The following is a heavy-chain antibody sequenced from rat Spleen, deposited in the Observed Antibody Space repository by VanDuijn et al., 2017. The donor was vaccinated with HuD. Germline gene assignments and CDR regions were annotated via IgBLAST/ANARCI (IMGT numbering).Heavy chain of an antibody. D-gene: IGHD5-1*01. V-gene: IGHV5-31*01. Sequence: EVQLVESGGGLVQPGRSLIVSCVASGFTFNNYWMTWIRQAPEKGLEWVASITSTGGNTYYADSVKGRYTISRDNAKSTLYLQMDSLRSEDTATYYCARQNWPYYFDYWGQGVMVTVSS. CDR1: GFTFNNYW. CDR2: ITSTGGNT. J-gene: IGHJ2*01. CDR3: ARQNWPYYFDY.